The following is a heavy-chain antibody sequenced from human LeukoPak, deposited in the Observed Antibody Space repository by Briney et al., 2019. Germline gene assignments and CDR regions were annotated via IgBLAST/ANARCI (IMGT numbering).Heavy chain of an antibody. CDR1: GFTFSSYG. D-gene: IGHD1-26*01. V-gene: IGHV3-33*01. CDR2: MWYDGSNK. Sequence: PGRSLRLSCAASGFTFSSYGMHWVRQAPGKGLEWVAVMWYDGSNKYYADSVKGRFTISRDNSKNTLYLQMNSLRAEDTAVYYCARDGVVGAYYFDYWGQGTLVTVSS. J-gene: IGHJ4*02. CDR3: ARDGVVGAYYFDY.